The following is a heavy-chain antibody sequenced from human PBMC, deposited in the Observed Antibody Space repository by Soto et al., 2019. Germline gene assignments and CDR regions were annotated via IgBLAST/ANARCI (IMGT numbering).Heavy chain of an antibody. D-gene: IGHD2-15*01. CDR3: ARAFCGGEPSGGSCYSLWFDP. V-gene: IGHV4-61*01. Sequence: QVQLQESGPGLVKPSETLSLTCTVSGGSVSSGSYYWSWIRQPPGKGLEWIGYIYYSGSTNYNPSLKSRVTISVDTSKNQFSLKLSSVTAADTAVYYCARAFCGGEPSGGSCYSLWFDPWGQGTLVTVSS. CDR2: IYYSGST. CDR1: GGSVSSGSYY. J-gene: IGHJ5*02.